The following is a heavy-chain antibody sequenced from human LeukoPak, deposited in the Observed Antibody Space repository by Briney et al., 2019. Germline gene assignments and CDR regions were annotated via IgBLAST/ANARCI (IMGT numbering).Heavy chain of an antibody. CDR3: ANEEVPNDY. J-gene: IGHJ4*02. D-gene: IGHD4/OR15-4a*01. CDR2: ISVSGDMT. CDR1: GFPFSSDA. Sequence: PGGSLRLSCEVSGFPFSSDAMSWVRQAPGRGLEWVSGISVSGDMTYYADSVQGRFIISRDNSKNTVYLQMDSLRVEDTAVYYCANEEVPNDYWGQGTLVTVSS. V-gene: IGHV3-23*01.